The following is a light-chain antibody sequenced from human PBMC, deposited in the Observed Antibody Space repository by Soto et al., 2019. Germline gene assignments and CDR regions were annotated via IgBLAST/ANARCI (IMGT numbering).Light chain of an antibody. V-gene: IGKV3-11*01. J-gene: IGKJ4*01. CDR1: QSVSSY. Sequence: EIVLTHSPSTPSLSPGERATLSCRASQSVSSYLAWYQQKPGQAPRLLIYDASNRATGIPARFSGSGSGTDFTLTISSLEPEDVAVYYCQQRSNWPLTFGGGTKVEIK. CDR2: DAS. CDR3: QQRSNWPLT.